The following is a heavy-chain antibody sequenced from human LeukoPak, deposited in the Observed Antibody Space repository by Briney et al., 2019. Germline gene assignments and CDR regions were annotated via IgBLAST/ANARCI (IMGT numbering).Heavy chain of an antibody. Sequence: GGSLRLSCAASGFTFSSYWMHWVRRAPGKGLVWVSRIDSDGSSTSYADSVKGRFTISRDNAKNTMFLQMNSLRPEDTAVYYCARDPDYGDPEWGQGTLVTVSS. CDR2: IDSDGSST. CDR1: GFTFSSYW. D-gene: IGHD4-17*01. V-gene: IGHV3-74*01. CDR3: ARDPDYGDPE. J-gene: IGHJ4*02.